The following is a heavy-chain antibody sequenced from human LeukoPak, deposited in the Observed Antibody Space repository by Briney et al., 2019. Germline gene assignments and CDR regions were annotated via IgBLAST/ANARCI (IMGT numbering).Heavy chain of an antibody. J-gene: IGHJ6*03. CDR3: AKARHYGSGSYYINYYYYYMDV. CDR2: ISGSGDST. Sequence: PGGTLRLSCAASGFTFSSYAMSWVRQAPGKGLEWVSAISGSGDSTYYADSAKGRVTISRDNSKNTLYLQMNSLRAEDTAIYYCAKARHYGSGSYYINYYYYYMDVWGKGTTVTVSS. CDR1: GFTFSSYA. V-gene: IGHV3-23*01. D-gene: IGHD3-10*01.